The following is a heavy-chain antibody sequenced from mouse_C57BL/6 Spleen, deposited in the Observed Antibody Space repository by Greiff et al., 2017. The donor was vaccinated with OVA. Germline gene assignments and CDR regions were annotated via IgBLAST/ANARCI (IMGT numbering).Heavy chain of an antibody. Sequence: QVQLQQPGAELVRPGTSVKLSCKASGYTFTSYWMHWVKQRPGQGLEWIGVIDPSDSYTNYNQKFKGKATMTVDTSSSTAYMQLSSLTSEDSAVYYCASGGPDDWGQGTTLTVSS. CDR1: GYTFTSYW. CDR2: IDPSDSYT. J-gene: IGHJ2*01. CDR3: ASGGPDD. V-gene: IGHV1-59*01.